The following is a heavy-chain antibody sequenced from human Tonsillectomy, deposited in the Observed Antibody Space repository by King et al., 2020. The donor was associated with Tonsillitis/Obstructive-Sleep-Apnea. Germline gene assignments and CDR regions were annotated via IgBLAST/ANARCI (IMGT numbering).Heavy chain of an antibody. D-gene: IGHD5-24*01. CDR2: IHTGGDT. Sequence: VQLVESGGDLIQPGGALRLSCAAAGLSVSSTYMTWVRQAPGKGLEWVSVIHTGGDTYYADSLKGRFTISRDNSKNTLYLQMNSLRAEDTALYFCAASGPGNYNYIDFWGQGTLVTVSS. V-gene: IGHV3-53*01. CDR3: AASGPGNYNYIDF. CDR1: GLSVSSTY. J-gene: IGHJ4*02.